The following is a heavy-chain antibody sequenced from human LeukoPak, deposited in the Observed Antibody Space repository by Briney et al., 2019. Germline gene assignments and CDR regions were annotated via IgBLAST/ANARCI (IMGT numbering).Heavy chain of an antibody. J-gene: IGHJ4*02. Sequence: SETLSLTCTVSGGSISSYYWSWIRQPPGRGLEWIGYIYYSGSTNYNPSLKSRVTISVDTSKNQFSLKLSSVTAADTAVYYCARVYSGSYFDYWGQGTLVTVSS. V-gene: IGHV4-59*01. CDR3: ARVYSGSYFDY. CDR2: IYYSGST. CDR1: GGSISSYY. D-gene: IGHD1-26*01.